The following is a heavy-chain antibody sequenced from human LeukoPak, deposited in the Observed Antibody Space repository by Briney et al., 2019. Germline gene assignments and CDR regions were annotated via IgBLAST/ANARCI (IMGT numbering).Heavy chain of an antibody. J-gene: IGHJ3*02. CDR1: GITFSTYA. D-gene: IGHD3-22*01. CDR2: ISGSGGTT. CDR3: AKDASYDTSGYGAFNM. Sequence: PGGSLRLSCAASGITFSTYAMSWVRQAPGKGLEWVSIISGSGGTTHYADPVKGRFTISRVNSKDTLYLQMNSLRAENTAIYYCAKDASYDTSGYGAFNMWGQGTMVIVSS. V-gene: IGHV3-23*01.